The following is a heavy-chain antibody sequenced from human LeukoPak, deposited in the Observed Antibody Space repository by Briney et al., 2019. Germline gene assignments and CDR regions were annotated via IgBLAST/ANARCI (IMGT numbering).Heavy chain of an antibody. CDR3: AAEGEAVAGRIDY. V-gene: IGHV1-58*01. CDR1: GFTFTSFA. D-gene: IGHD6-19*01. CDR2: IVVGSGNT. J-gene: IGHJ4*02. Sequence: SVKVSCKASGFTFTSFAVQWVRQARGQRLEWIGWIVVGSGNTNYAQKFQERVTITRDMSTSTAYMELSSLRSEDTAVYYCAAEGEAVAGRIDYWGQGTLVTVSS.